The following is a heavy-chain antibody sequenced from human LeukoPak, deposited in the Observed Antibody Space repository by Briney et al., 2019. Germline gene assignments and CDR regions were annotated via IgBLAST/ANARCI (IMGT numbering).Heavy chain of an antibody. J-gene: IGHJ4*02. CDR3: AKDLPRYCSGGSCYGLDY. Sequence: PGGSLRLSCAASGFTFTNYAMNWVRQAPGKGLEWVATVSYDGTDTSYADSVKGRFAIFRDNSKNTLYLQMNSLRAEDTAVYYCAKDLPRYCSGGSCYGLDYWGQGTLVTVSS. CDR2: VSYDGTDT. D-gene: IGHD2-15*01. CDR1: GFTFTNYA. V-gene: IGHV3-30*09.